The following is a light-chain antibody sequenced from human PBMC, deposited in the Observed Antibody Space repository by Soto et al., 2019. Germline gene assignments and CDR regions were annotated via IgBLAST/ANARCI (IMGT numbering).Light chain of an antibody. CDR3: HQYNNWPWT. J-gene: IGKJ1*01. CDR2: AAS. Sequence: ETVMTPSPVTLSVSPGDTSTLSCRASQRVSNHFAWYQQKPGQAPRLLIYAASTRAAGVPVRFSGSGSETEFTLTIRSLQSEDFALYYCHQYNNWPWTCGQGTKGDIK. V-gene: IGKV3-15*01. CDR1: QRVSNH.